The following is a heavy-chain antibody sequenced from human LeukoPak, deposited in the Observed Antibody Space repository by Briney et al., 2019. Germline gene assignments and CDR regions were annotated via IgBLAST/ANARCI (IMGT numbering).Heavy chain of an antibody. CDR3: ARGGYSYGNEFDY. CDR1: DDSITMYY. J-gene: IGHJ4*02. CDR2: VDHTGST. V-gene: IGHV4-59*12. D-gene: IGHD5-18*01. Sequence: SETLSLTCSVSDDSITMYYWTWIRQPPGKGLEWIGYVDHTGSTNFNPSLNGRVSISRDTTKNLFSLKLSSVTAADTAVYYCARGGYSYGNEFDYWGQGTLVTVSS.